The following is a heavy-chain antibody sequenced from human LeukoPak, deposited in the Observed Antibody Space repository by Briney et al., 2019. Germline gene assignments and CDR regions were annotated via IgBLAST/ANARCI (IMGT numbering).Heavy chain of an antibody. J-gene: IGHJ4*02. D-gene: IGHD2-15*01. Sequence: PSETLSLTCTVSGGSISSYYWSWIRQPPGKGLEWIGYIYYSGSTNYNPSLKSRVTISVDTSKNQFSLKLSSVTAADTAVYHCARHNPYCSGGSCYDGGDYWGQGTLVTVSS. CDR3: ARHNPYCSGGSCYDGGDY. V-gene: IGHV4-59*08. CDR2: IYYSGST. CDR1: GGSISSYY.